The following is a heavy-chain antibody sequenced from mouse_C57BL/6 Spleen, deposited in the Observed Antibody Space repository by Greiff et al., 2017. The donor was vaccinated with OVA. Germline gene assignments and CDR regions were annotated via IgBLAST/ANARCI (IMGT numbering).Heavy chain of an antibody. J-gene: IGHJ1*03. CDR2: ISYDGSN. Sequence: EVKLVESGPGLVKPSQSLSLTCSVTGYSITSGYYWNWIRQFPGNKLEWMGYISYDGSNNYNPSLKNRISITRDTSKNQFFLKLNSVTTEDTATYYCARANYGSSYDWYFDVWGTGTTVTVSS. D-gene: IGHD1-1*01. V-gene: IGHV3-6*01. CDR1: GYSITSGYY. CDR3: ARANYGSSYDWYFDV.